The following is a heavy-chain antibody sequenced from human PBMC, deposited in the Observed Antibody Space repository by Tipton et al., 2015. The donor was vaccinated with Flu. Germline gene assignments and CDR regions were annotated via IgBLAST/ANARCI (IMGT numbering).Heavy chain of an antibody. V-gene: IGHV4-4*07. D-gene: IGHD6-19*01. CDR3: ARDRGSSGWSDY. Sequence: TLSLTCSVSGGSISTYYWSWIRQPAGKGLEWVGHFYNNGSTRYNPSLKNRCTMSADTSKNQFALKLSSVTAADTAVYYCARDRGSSGWSDYWGQGTLVTVSS. CDR1: GGSISTYY. CDR2: FYNNGST. J-gene: IGHJ4*02.